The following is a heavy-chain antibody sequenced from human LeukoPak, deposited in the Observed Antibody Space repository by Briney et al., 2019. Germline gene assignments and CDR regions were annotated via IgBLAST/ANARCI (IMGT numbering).Heavy chain of an antibody. CDR3: AGLGYCSSTSCYGEERENDY. D-gene: IGHD2-2*01. V-gene: IGHV1-2*02. CDR1: GYTFTGYY. CDR2: INPNSGGT. Sequence: ASVKVSCKASGYTFTGYYMHWVRQAPGQGLEWMGWINPNSGGTDYAQKFQGRVTMTRDTSISTAYMELSRLRSDDTAVYYCAGLGYCSSTSCYGEERENDYWGQGTLVTVSS. J-gene: IGHJ4*02.